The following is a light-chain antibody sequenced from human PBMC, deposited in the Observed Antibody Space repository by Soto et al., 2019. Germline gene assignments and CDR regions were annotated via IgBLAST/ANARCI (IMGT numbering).Light chain of an antibody. CDR3: QQYDNLPIT. Sequence: IQWTQSPSSLSASVGDRITITCQASQDISNYLNWYQQMPGKAPKLLIYDASNLETGVPSRFSGSGSGTDFTFTISNLQPEDIATYYCQQYDNLPITFGQGTRLEIK. V-gene: IGKV1-33*01. J-gene: IGKJ5*01. CDR1: QDISNY. CDR2: DAS.